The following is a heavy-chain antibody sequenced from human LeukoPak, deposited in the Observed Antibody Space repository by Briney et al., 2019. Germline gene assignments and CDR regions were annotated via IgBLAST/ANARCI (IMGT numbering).Heavy chain of an antibody. Sequence: PGGSLRLSCAASGFTFSNYAMTWVRQAPGKGLEWVASIRSCSSYIHYADSVKGRFTISRDDAKKSLYLQMDSLRAEDTAVYFCARFAEVYYYVDVWGTGTTVIVSS. D-gene: IGHD2-21*01. CDR1: GFTFSNYA. CDR2: IRSCSSYI. J-gene: IGHJ6*03. V-gene: IGHV3-21*01. CDR3: ARFAEVYYYVDV.